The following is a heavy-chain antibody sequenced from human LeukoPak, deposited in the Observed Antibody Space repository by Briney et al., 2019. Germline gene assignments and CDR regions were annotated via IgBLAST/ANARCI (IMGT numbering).Heavy chain of an antibody. CDR3: ARAGGFEWFGEDELDY. V-gene: IGHV4-61*02. Sequence: SETLSLTCTVSGGSISSGSYYWSWIRQPAGRGLEWIGRIYTSGSTNYNPSLKSRVTISVDTSKNQFSLKLSSVTAADTAVYYCARAGGFEWFGEDELDYWGQGTLVTVSS. CDR1: GGSISSGSYY. J-gene: IGHJ4*02. CDR2: IYTSGST. D-gene: IGHD3-10*01.